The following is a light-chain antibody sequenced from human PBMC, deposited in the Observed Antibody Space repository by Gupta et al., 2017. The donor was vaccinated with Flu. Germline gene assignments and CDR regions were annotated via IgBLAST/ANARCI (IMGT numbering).Light chain of an antibody. J-gene: IGKJ1*01. Sequence: EIVLTQSPGTLSLSPGERATLSCRASQSVSNNYLAWYQQKLGQAPRLLIFGASNRATGVPDRFSGSGSGTDFTLTIRRLEPEDFAVYYCQQYFTSAWGFGQGTQVEIK. V-gene: IGKV3-20*01. CDR1: QSVSNNY. CDR2: GAS. CDR3: QQYFTSAWG.